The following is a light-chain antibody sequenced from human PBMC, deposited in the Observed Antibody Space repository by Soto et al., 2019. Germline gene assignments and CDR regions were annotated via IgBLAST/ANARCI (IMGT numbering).Light chain of an antibody. Sequence: DIQMTQSPSSLSASVGDRVTSTCRASQSISNYLHWYQQKPGKAPNLLIYAASTLQSGVTSRFSVSGSGTAVTLTIISLQPEDFATYFCKHGYSTPLTFGGGTKVDIK. J-gene: IGKJ4*01. V-gene: IGKV1-39*01. CDR3: KHGYSTPLT. CDR1: QSISNY. CDR2: AAS.